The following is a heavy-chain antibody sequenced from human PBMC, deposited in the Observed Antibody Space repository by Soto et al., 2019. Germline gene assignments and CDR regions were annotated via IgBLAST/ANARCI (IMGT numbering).Heavy chain of an antibody. J-gene: IGHJ5*02. Sequence: GGSLRLSCEASGFTFSSFGMHWVRQAPGKGLEWVTFVSYDGSKTYSSDSMNGRFTISRDNSKNTLYLQMNSLRAEDTAVYYCAKDPLNSYCSSTSCYIPWGQGTLLTVS. V-gene: IGHV3-30*18. D-gene: IGHD2-2*02. CDR2: VSYDGSKT. CDR3: AKDPLNSYCSSTSCYIP. CDR1: GFTFSSFG.